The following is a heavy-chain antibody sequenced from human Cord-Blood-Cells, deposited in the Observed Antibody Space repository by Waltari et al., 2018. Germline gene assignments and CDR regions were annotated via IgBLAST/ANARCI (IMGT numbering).Heavy chain of an antibody. CDR1: GGSISSYY. J-gene: IGHJ2*01. V-gene: IGHV4-59*01. CDR3: AREVYSNPYWYFDL. D-gene: IGHD4-4*01. Sequence: QVQLQESGPGLVKPSETLSLTCTVSGGSISSYYLSWIRQPPGKGLEWIGYIYYSGSTNYNPSLKSRVTISVDTSKNQFSLKLSSVTAADTAVYYCAREVYSNPYWYFDLWGRGTLVTVSS. CDR2: IYYSGST.